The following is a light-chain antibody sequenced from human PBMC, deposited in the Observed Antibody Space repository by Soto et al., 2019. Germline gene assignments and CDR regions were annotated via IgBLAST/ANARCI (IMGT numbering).Light chain of an antibody. CDR1: SGHSSYA. CDR2: LNSDGRH. CDR3: QTWDTDIPI. J-gene: IGLJ2*01. V-gene: IGLV4-69*01. Sequence: QLVLTQSPSASASLGASVKLTCTLSSGHSSYAIAWHQQQPEKGPRYLMKLNSDGRHSKGDGIPDRFSGSSSGAERYLTISSLQSEDEADYYCQTWDTDIPIFGGGTKVTVL.